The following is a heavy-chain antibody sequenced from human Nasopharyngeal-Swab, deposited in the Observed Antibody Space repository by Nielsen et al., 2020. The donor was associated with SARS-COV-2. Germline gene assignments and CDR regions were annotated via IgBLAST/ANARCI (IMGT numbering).Heavy chain of an antibody. J-gene: IGHJ4*02. CDR2: IKQDGSEK. Sequence: GESLKISCAASGFTFSNYAMSWVRQAPGKGLEWVANIKQDGSEKYYVDSVKGRFTISRDNAKNSLYLQMNSLRAEDTAVYYCARVLDFWGQGTLVTVSS. CDR3: ARVLDF. CDR1: GFTFSNYA. V-gene: IGHV3-7*01.